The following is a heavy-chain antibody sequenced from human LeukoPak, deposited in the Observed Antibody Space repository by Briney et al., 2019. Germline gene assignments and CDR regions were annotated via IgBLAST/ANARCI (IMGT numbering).Heavy chain of an antibody. D-gene: IGHD1/OR15-1a*01. V-gene: IGHV4-59*01. J-gene: IGHJ1*01. CDR3: ARMRGGTNAIED. CDR2: IYYSGST. CDR1: GGSISSYY. Sequence: SETLSLTCTVSGGSISSYYWSWIRQPPGKGLEWIGYIYYSGSTNYNPSLKSRVTISVDTSKNQFSLKLSSVTAADTAVYYCARMRGGTNAIEDSGHGILVTVSS.